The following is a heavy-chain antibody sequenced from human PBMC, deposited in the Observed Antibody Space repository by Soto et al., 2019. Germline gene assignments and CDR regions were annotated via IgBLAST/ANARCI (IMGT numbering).Heavy chain of an antibody. J-gene: IGHJ4*02. Sequence: VAVISYDGSNKYYADSVKGRFTISRDNSKNTLYLQMNSLRAEDTAVYYCARVAVNEQPPFDYWGQGTLVTVSS. D-gene: IGHD6-13*01. CDR3: ARVAVNEQPPFDY. V-gene: IGHV3-30-3*01. CDR2: ISYDGSNK.